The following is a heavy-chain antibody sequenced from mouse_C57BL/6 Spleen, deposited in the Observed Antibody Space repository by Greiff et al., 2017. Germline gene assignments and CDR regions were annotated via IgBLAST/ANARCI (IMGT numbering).Heavy chain of an antibody. CDR3: ARGDYGSY. D-gene: IGHD1-2*01. V-gene: IGHV1-50*01. J-gene: IGHJ2*01. Sequence: VQLQQPGAELVKPGASVKLSCKASGYTFTSYWMQWVKQRPGQGLEWIGEIDPSDSYTNYNQKFKGKATLTVDTSSSTAYMQLSSLTSEDSSVYYCARGDYGSYWGQGTTLTVSS. CDR2: IDPSDSYT. CDR1: GYTFTSYW.